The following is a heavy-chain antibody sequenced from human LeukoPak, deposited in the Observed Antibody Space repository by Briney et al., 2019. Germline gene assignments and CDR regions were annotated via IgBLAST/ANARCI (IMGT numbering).Heavy chain of an antibody. J-gene: IGHJ4*02. Sequence: SQTLSLTCTVSGGSISSYYWSWIRQPPGKGLEWIGYIYYSGSTNYNPSLKSRVTISVDTSKNQFSLKLSSVTAADTAVYYCARGFSQDGYTSDYFDYWGQGTLVTVSS. CDR1: GGSISSYY. CDR3: ARGFSQDGYTSDYFDY. CDR2: IYYSGST. V-gene: IGHV4-59*01. D-gene: IGHD5-24*01.